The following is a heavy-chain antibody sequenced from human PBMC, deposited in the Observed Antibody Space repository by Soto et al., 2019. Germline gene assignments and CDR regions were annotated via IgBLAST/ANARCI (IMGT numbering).Heavy chain of an antibody. J-gene: IGHJ4*02. V-gene: IGHV1-18*01. CDR3: ARDASAVEVTYFDY. CDR2: INAYNGNT. Sequence: ASVKVSCKASGYTFTSYGISWVRQAPGQGLEWMGWINAYNGNTNYAQKLQGRVTMTTDTSTSTAYMELRSLRSDDTAVYYCARDASAVEVTYFDYWGQGTLVTVSS. CDR1: GYTFTSYG. D-gene: IGHD1-1*01.